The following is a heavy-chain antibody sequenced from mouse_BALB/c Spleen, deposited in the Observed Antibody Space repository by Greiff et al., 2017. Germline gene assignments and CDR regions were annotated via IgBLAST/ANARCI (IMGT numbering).Heavy chain of an antibody. J-gene: IGHJ3*01. CDR1: GFTFSSFG. CDR3: ARSRDGNYWFAY. V-gene: IGHV5-17*02. D-gene: IGHD2-1*01. Sequence: EVQLQESGGGLVQPGGSRKLSCAASGFTFSSFGMHWVRQAPEKGLEWVAYISSGSSTIYYADTVKGRFTISRDNPKNTLFLQMTSLRSEDTAMYYCARSRDGNYWFAYWGQGTLVTVSA. CDR2: ISSGSSTI.